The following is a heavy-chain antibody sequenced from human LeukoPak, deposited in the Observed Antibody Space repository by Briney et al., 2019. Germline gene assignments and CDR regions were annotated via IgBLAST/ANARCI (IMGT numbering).Heavy chain of an antibody. CDR1: GYTFTDYY. CDR2: INPNSGGT. V-gene: IGHV1-2*02. J-gene: IGHJ3*02. Sequence: ASVKVSCKASGYTFTDYYMHWVRQAPGQGLEWMGWINPNSGGTNYAQKFQGRVTMTRDTSISTAYMEPSRLRSDDTAVYYCARVLQYCSGGSCYSGVVRAFDIWGQGTMVTVSS. D-gene: IGHD2-15*01. CDR3: ARVLQYCSGGSCYSGVVRAFDI.